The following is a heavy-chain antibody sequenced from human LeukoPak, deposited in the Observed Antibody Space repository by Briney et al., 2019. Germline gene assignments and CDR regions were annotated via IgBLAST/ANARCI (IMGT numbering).Heavy chain of an antibody. CDR3: ARDHQFSGERFDY. Sequence: SETLSLTCTVSDGSVSFSSYFWGWIRQPPGKGLEWLGTIDYSGITYYNVSLKSRVTISVDRPKSQISLQLTSVTAKDTAVYYCARDHQFSGERFDYWGQGTLVTVSS. J-gene: IGHJ4*02. CDR2: IDYSGIT. V-gene: IGHV4-39*02. CDR1: DGSVSFSSYF. D-gene: IGHD2-15*01.